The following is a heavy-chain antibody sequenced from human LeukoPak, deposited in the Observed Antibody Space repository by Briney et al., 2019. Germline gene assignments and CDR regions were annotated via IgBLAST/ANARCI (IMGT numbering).Heavy chain of an antibody. D-gene: IGHD3-16*02. CDR1: GYTFTSHG. CDR3: ARGPLDYDYVWGSYRLRGYFDY. J-gene: IGHJ4*02. V-gene: IGHV1-18*01. CDR2: ISAYNGNT. Sequence: EASVKVSCKASGYTFTSHGISWVRQAPGQGLEWMGWISAYNGNTNYAQKLQGRVTMTTDTSTSTAYMELRSLRSDDTAVYYCARGPLDYDYVWGSYRLRGYFDYWGQGTLVTVSS.